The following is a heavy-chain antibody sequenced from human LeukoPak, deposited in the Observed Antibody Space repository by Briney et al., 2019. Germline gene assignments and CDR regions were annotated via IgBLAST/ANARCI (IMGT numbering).Heavy chain of an antibody. CDR2: INSDGSIT. Sequence: PGGSLRLSCAASGFTFSSYWMHWVRQAPGKGLMWVSRINSDGSITNYADSVKGRFTISRDNAKNTLYLQMNSLRPEDTAVYYCARVRATFSPHFDNWGQGTLVTVSS. D-gene: IGHD5-12*01. CDR1: GFTFSSYW. CDR3: ARVRATFSPHFDN. J-gene: IGHJ4*02. V-gene: IGHV3-74*01.